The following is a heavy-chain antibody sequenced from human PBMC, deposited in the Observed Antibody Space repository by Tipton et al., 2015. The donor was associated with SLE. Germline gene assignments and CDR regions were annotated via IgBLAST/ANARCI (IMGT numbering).Heavy chain of an antibody. D-gene: IGHD5-24*01. V-gene: IGHV3-33*06. J-gene: IGHJ4*02. CDR2: IWYDGSNK. Sequence: RSLRLSCAASGFTFSSYGMHWVRQAPGKGLEWVAVIWYDGSNKYYADSVKGRFTISRDNSKNTLYLQMNSLRAEDTAVYYCAKERRLLDGYNYFDYWGQGTLVTVSS. CDR3: AKERRLLDGYNYFDY. CDR1: GFTFSSYG.